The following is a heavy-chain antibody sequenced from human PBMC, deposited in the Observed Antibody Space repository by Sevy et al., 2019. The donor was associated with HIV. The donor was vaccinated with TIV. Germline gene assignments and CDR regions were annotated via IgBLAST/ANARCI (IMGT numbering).Heavy chain of an antibody. CDR2: IFYRGTT. V-gene: IGHV4-59*01. J-gene: IGHJ5*02. CDR3: ARLECSGEDNCYNH. CDR1: GASIRRYS. D-gene: IGHD2-15*01. Sequence: SETLSLTCNVSGASIRRYSWTWIRQPPGKGLEGIGNIFYRGTTDYNPPLKSRVTLSVDTSLNQVSLWVNSVTASDTAVYFCARLECSGEDNCYNHWGQGTPVTVSS.